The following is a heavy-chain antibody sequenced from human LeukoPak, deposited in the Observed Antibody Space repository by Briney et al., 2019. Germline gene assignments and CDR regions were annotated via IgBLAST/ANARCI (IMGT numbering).Heavy chain of an antibody. CDR3: ARAYNDRYDILTGYYDAFDY. Sequence: GASVKVSCKASGYTFTSYYMHCVRQAPGQGLEWMGIINPSGGSTSYAQKFQGRVTMTRDTSTSTVYMELSSLRSEDTAVYYCARAYNDRYDILTGYYDAFDYWGQGTLVTVSS. V-gene: IGHV1-46*01. D-gene: IGHD3-9*01. CDR2: INPSGGST. J-gene: IGHJ4*02. CDR1: GYTFTSYY.